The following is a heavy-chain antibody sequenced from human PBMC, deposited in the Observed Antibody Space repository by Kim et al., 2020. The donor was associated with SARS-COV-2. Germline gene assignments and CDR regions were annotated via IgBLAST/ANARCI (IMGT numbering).Heavy chain of an antibody. D-gene: IGHD5-12*01. CDR1: GFTLSNYP. J-gene: IGHJ4*02. CDR2: ISDKGGST. Sequence: GGSLRLSCAASGFTLSNYPMNWVRQAPGMGPEWDSGISDKGGSTAYADSVRGRFTISRDHSKNTLYLEMKNLRPEDTAIYYCARGQVEITIFLVAIFSSRNCFDYWGRGTLVTVSS. V-gene: IGHV3-23*01. CDR3: ARGQVEITIFLVAIFSSRNCFDY.